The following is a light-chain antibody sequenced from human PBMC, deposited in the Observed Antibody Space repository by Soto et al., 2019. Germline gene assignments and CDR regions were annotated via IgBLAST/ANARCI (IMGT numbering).Light chain of an antibody. CDR1: QSVSSY. CDR3: HQRSSWPWT. V-gene: IGKV3-11*01. J-gene: IGKJ1*01. CDR2: DAS. Sequence: EIVLTQSPATLSLSPGERATLSCRASQSVSSYLAWYQQKPGQAPRLLIYDASNRATGIPARFSGSGSGTDFTLTISSLEPEDLAVYYCHQRSSWPWTFGQGTKVDIK.